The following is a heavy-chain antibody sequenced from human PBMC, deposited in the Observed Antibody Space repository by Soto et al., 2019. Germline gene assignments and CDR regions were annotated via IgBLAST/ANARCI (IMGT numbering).Heavy chain of an antibody. D-gene: IGHD2-8*01. CDR2: IDTNGDT. J-gene: IGHJ4*02. V-gene: IGHV4-31*03. Sequence: QVQLQESGSGLLKPSQTLSLDCSVSDDSLRRGFHHWSWIRQTPGKGLQLIGYIDTNGDTHYDPSLRNRLNMSIVTTESRFSLKVTSVTAADTAVYYCARGTVYYCPNDKCGFFFDHWGQGALVTVTS. CDR1: DDSLRRGFHH. CDR3: ARGTVYYCPNDKCGFFFDH.